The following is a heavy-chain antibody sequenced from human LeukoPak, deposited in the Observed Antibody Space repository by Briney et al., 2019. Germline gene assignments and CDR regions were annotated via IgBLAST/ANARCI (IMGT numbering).Heavy chain of an antibody. CDR3: AKGPAPRLGEFSYHALVDY. CDR2: ISYDGSNE. D-gene: IGHD3-16*02. CDR1: GFTFSSYG. V-gene: IGHV3-30*18. J-gene: IGHJ4*02. Sequence: GGSLRLSCVASGFTFSSYGMHWVRQAPGKGLEWVPSISYDGSNENIADSVKGRFIISRDNSKNTLYLQMNSLRAEDTAVYYCAKGPAPRLGEFSYHALVDYWGQGTLVTVSS.